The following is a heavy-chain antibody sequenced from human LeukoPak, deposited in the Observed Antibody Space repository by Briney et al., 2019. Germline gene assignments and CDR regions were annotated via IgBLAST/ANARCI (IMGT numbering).Heavy chain of an antibody. CDR1: GFTFSDYY. CDR3: ARGRAARPLFDY. CDR2: ISSSDSTI. D-gene: IGHD6-6*01. J-gene: IGHJ4*02. Sequence: GGSLSPPGAAPGFTFSDYYMSWIPPAQGKGLEWVSYISSSDSTIYYEDSVKGRFTIPRDNAKNSLYLQMNSLRDEDTAVYYCARGRAARPLFDYWGQGTLVTVSS. V-gene: IGHV3-11*01.